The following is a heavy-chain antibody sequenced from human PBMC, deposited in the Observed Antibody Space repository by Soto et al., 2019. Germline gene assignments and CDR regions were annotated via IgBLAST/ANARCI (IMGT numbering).Heavy chain of an antibody. V-gene: IGHV1-3*01. CDR2: ISAVNGNT. J-gene: IGHJ6*03. D-gene: IGHD6-6*01. CDR1: GYTFSNYA. Sequence: ASVKVSCKASGYTFSNYAIHWVRQAPGQRLEWMGWISAVNGNTKYSERFQGRVTFTSDTSASTAYMELSSLRSEDTAVYYCARGSSIYYYYYMDVWGKGTTVTVSS. CDR3: ARGSSIYYYYYMDV.